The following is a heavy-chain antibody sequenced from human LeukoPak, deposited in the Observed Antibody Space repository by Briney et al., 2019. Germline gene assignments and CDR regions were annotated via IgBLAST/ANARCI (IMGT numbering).Heavy chain of an antibody. D-gene: IGHD7-27*01. CDR2: ISSDVSIT. CDR1: GFTFSTYW. Sequence: PGGSLRLSCAASGFTFSTYWMHWVREAPGKGRGWVSRISSDVSITSYADSVKGRFTISRDNSKNTLYLQMNSLRAEDTAVYYCAKEPIGADWGLDYWGQGTLVSVSS. J-gene: IGHJ4*02. CDR3: AKEPIGADWGLDY. V-gene: IGHV3-74*01.